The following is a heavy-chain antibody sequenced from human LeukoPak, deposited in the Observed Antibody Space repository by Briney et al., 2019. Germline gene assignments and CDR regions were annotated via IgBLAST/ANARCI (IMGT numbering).Heavy chain of an antibody. D-gene: IGHD5-18*01. V-gene: IGHV1-69*05. CDR3: ARDRTAPRTLWFDP. CDR2: IIPIFGTA. Sequence: SVKVSCKASGGTFSSYAISWVRRAPGQGLEWMGRIIPIFGTANYAQKFQGRVTITTDESTSTAYMELSSLRSEDTAVYYCARDRTAPRTLWFDPWGQGTLVTVSS. CDR1: GGTFSSYA. J-gene: IGHJ5*02.